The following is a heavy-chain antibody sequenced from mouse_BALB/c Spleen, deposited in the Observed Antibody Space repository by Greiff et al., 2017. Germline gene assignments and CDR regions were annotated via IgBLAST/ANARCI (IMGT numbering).Heavy chain of an antibody. J-gene: IGHJ2*01. CDR1: GFTFSDYY. D-gene: IGHD1-1*01. V-gene: IGHV5-4*02. CDR2: ISDGGSYT. Sequence: EVQLVESGGGLVKPGGSLKLSCAASGFTFSDYYMYWVRQTPEKRLEWVATISDGGSYTYYPDSVKGRFTISRDNAKNTLYLQMSSLKSEDTAMYYCARGAYGSSSFDYWGQGTTLTVSS. CDR3: ARGAYGSSSFDY.